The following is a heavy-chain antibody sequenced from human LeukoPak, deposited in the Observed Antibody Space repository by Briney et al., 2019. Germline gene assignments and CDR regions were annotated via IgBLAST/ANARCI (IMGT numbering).Heavy chain of an antibody. CDR1: GGTFSSYA. D-gene: IGHD3-10*01. J-gene: IGHJ2*01. CDR2: LIPIFGTA. V-gene: IGHV1-69*13. Sequence: SVKVSCKASGGTFSSYAISWVRQAPGQGFEWMGGLIPIFGTANYAQKFQGRVTITADESTSTAYMELSSLRSEDTAVYYCARKDITMVRGVIIDQYWYFDLWGRGTLVTVSS. CDR3: ARKDITMVRGVIIDQYWYFDL.